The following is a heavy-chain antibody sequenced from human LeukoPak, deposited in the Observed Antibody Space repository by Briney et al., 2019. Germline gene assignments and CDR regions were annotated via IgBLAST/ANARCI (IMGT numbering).Heavy chain of an antibody. D-gene: IGHD3-9*01. CDR1: GFTFSSYA. CDR2: ISYDGSNK. J-gene: IGHJ4*02. Sequence: PGRSLRLSCAASGFTFSSYAMHWVRQAPGKGLEWVAVISYDGSNKYYADSVKGRFTISRDNSKNTLYLQMISLRAEDTAVYYCARGVRYFDYWGQGTLVTVSS. CDR3: ARGVRYFDY. V-gene: IGHV3-30*04.